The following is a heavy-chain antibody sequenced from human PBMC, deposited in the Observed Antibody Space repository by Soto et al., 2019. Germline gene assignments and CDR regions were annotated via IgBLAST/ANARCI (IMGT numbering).Heavy chain of an antibody. CDR1: GRTFNNYA. J-gene: IGHJ4*02. D-gene: IGHD3-22*01. Sequence: SVKVSCKASGRTFNNYAISWVRQAPGIGFEWLGVIIPIGGTPEHAQKFQGRVTISADESTNTAYMELSSLRSEDTAVYYCATNYYDGSGHYFIFEHWGQGTLVTVSS. CDR2: IIPIGGTP. V-gene: IGHV1-69*13. CDR3: ATNYYDGSGHYFIFEH.